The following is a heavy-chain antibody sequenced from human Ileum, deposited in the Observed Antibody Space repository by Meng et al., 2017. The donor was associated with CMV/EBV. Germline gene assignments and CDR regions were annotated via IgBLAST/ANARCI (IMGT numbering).Heavy chain of an antibody. Sequence: GGSLRLSCAASGFTFSSYGMHWVRQAPGKGLEWVAVIWYDGSNKYYADPVKGRFTISRDNSKNTLYLQMSSLRAEDTAVYYCAKAGGGHPYYYYGMDVWGQGTTVTVSS. CDR3: AKAGGGHPYYYYGMDV. CDR2: IWYDGSNK. D-gene: IGHD4-23*01. V-gene: IGHV3-33*06. J-gene: IGHJ6*02. CDR1: GFTFSSYG.